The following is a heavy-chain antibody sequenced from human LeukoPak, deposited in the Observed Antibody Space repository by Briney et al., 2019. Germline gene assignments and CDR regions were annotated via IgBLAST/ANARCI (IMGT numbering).Heavy chain of an antibody. CDR2: INWNGGST. V-gene: IGHV3-20*04. J-gene: IGHJ6*03. CDR1: GFTFDDYG. CDR3: ARTAPPRYYDFGSGYSRYYYYYYMDV. D-gene: IGHD3-3*01. Sequence: GGSLRLSCAASGFTFDDYGMSWVRQAPGKGLEWVSGINWNGGSTGYADSVKGRFTISRDNAKNSLYLQMNSLRAEDTALYYCARTAPPRYYDFGSGYSRYYYYYYMDVRGKGTTVTVSS.